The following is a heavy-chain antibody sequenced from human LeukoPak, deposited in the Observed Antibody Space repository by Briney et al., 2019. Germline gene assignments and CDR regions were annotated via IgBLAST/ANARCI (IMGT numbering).Heavy chain of an antibody. CDR3: QSRFLEWLLDY. V-gene: IGHV4-34*01. CDR2: VNHSGKT. J-gene: IGHJ4*02. D-gene: IGHD3-3*01. Sequence: SETLSLTCAVYGGPFSDYYWTWIRQSPGKGLEWIGEVNHSGKTNYKPSLKSRVTISVDTSKNQFSLKLSSVTAADTAIYYCQSRFLEWLLDYWGQGTLVTVSS. CDR1: GGPFSDYY.